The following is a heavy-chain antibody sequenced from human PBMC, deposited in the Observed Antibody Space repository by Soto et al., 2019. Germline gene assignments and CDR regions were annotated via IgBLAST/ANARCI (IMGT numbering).Heavy chain of an antibody. CDR3: AKDRTVAARNFDY. CDR2: ISTSIDAT. CDR1: GFAFSNYA. J-gene: IGHJ4*02. V-gene: IGHV3-23*01. D-gene: IGHD6-6*01. Sequence: VGSLRLSCAASGFAFSNYAIHWVRQAPGKGLEWVSPISTSIDATYYADSVKGRFTISRDDSKNTLYLQMNSLRAEDSAVYYCAKDRTVAARNFDYWGQGTQVTVSS.